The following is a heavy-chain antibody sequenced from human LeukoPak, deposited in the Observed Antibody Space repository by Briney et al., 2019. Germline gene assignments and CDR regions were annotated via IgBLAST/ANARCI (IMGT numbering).Heavy chain of an antibody. D-gene: IGHD3-16*01. CDR2: IYHSGST. Sequence: PSETLSLTCTVSGYSINSGYYWGWIRQPPGQGLEWIAIIYHSGSTYYNPSLKSRVTISVDTSKNQFSLKLSSVTAADTAVYYCARDSTLAQGVMFDYWGQGTLVTVSS. CDR1: GYSINSGYY. V-gene: IGHV4-38-2*02. CDR3: ARDSTLAQGVMFDY. J-gene: IGHJ4*02.